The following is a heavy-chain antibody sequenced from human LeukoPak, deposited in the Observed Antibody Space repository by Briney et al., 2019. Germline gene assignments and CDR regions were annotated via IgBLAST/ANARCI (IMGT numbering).Heavy chain of an antibody. V-gene: IGHV3-7*01. J-gene: IGHJ5*02. CDR3: ARGPYDILTGYYRGPWFDP. D-gene: IGHD3-9*01. CDR2: IKQDGREK. Sequence: PGGSLRLSCAASGFTFSSYWMSWVRQAPGKGLEGVANIKQDGREKYYVDCVTGRFPISRDNAKNSLYLQMNSLSAEDTAVYYCARGPYDILTGYYRGPWFDPWGQGTLVTVSS. CDR1: GFTFSSYW.